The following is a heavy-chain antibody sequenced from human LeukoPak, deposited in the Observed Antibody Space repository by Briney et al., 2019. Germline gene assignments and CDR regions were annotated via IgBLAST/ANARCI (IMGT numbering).Heavy chain of an antibody. Sequence: SETLSLTCAVSGGSIAIRNYYWAWIRQSPGRGLEWLGSVYSSGSVYYNPSLKSRVTILVDTSKNQFALKLRSVTAADTAVYYCARYSYDILTGYPKGWFDPWGQGTLVTVSS. CDR2: VYSSGSV. V-gene: IGHV4-39*06. D-gene: IGHD3-9*01. J-gene: IGHJ5*02. CDR1: GGSIAIRNYY. CDR3: ARYSYDILTGYPKGWFDP.